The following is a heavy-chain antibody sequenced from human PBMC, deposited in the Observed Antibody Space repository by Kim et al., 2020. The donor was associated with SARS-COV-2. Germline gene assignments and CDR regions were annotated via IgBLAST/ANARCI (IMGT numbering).Heavy chain of an antibody. CDR1: GFTVSSNY. CDR3: ASRSYTDYDFWSGRYYMDV. D-gene: IGHD3-3*01. CDR2: IYSGGST. Sequence: GGSLRLSCAASGFTVSSNYMSWVRQAPGKGLEWVSVIYSGGSTYYADSVKRRFTISRDNSKNTLYLQMNSLRAEDTAVYYCASRSYTDYDFWSGRYYMDV. V-gene: IGHV3-66*01. J-gene: IGHJ6*03.